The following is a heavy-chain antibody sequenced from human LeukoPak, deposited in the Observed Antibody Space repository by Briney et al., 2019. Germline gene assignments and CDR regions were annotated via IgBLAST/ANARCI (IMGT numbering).Heavy chain of an antibody. CDR2: IWYDGNNK. Sequence: PGRSLRLSCAASGFTFSGYGMNWVRQAPGKGLEWVAVIWYDGNNKYYADSVKGRFTISRDNSKNTLYLQMKSLRAEDTAVYYCAKDWGYTTMVSYYFDYWGQGALVTVSS. V-gene: IGHV3-33*06. J-gene: IGHJ4*02. D-gene: IGHD5-18*01. CDR3: AKDWGYTTMVSYYFDY. CDR1: GFTFSGYG.